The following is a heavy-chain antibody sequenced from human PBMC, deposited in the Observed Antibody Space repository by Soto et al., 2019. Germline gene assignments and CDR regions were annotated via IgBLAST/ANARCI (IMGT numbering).Heavy chain of an antibody. Sequence: PSETLSLTCAVAGDSITSIYHWAWIRQPPWRGLEWIASIYHSGTTYYNPSLKSRVTISVDTSKNQFSLKLSSVTAADTAVYYCARTFTVTTDWYFDLWGRGTLVTVSS. CDR1: GDSITSIYH. CDR3: ARTFTVTTDWYFDL. J-gene: IGHJ2*01. D-gene: IGHD4-17*01. CDR2: IYHSGTT. V-gene: IGHV4-38-2*01.